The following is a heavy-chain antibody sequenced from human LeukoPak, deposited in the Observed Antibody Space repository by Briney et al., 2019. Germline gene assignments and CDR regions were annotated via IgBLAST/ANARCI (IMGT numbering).Heavy chain of an antibody. CDR1: GGSISSYY. J-gene: IGHJ4*02. Sequence: SETLSLTCTVSGGSISSYYWSWIRQPPGKGLEWIGYIYCSGSTNYNPSLKSRVTISVDTSKNQFSLKLSSVTAADTAVYYCARDAYGYGDPYYFDYWGQGTLVTVPS. CDR2: IYCSGST. D-gene: IGHD4-17*01. V-gene: IGHV4-59*01. CDR3: ARDAYGYGDPYYFDY.